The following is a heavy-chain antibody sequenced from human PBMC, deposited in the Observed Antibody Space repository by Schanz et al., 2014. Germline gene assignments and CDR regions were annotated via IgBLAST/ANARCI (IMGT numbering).Heavy chain of an antibody. Sequence: EVQLLESGGGLVQPGGSLRLSCTVSGFTVNNYAMNWVRQAPGKGLEWVSGMIGSGSSVFYADSVKGRVTISRDNAKISLYLQMNSLTADDTAVYYCARGVRIDYWGQGTLVTVSS. J-gene: IGHJ4*02. V-gene: IGHV3-23*01. CDR1: GFTVNNYA. CDR2: MIGSGSSV. CDR3: ARGVRIDY. D-gene: IGHD3-3*01.